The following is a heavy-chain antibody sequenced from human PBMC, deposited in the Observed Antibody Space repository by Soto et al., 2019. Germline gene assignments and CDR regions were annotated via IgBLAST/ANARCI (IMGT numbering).Heavy chain of an antibody. CDR3: ARHRGDCSGGSCYSMVYNWFDP. D-gene: IGHD2-15*01. V-gene: IGHV4-59*08. J-gene: IGHJ5*02. CDR2: IYYSGST. Sequence: QVQLQESGPGLVKPSETLSLTCTVSGGSISSYYWSWIRQPPGKGLEWIGYIYYSGSTNYNPSLKSRVTIAVDTSKNQFSLKLSSVTAADTAVYYCARHRGDCSGGSCYSMVYNWFDPWGQGTLVTVSS. CDR1: GGSISSYY.